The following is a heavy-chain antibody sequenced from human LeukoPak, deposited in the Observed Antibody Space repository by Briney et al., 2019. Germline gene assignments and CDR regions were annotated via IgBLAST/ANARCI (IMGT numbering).Heavy chain of an antibody. CDR3: ARGPAVAWGYSSGWCYFDY. V-gene: IGHV3-7*01. D-gene: IGHD6-19*01. CDR2: IKQDGSEK. Sequence: GGSLRLSCAASGFTFSSYWMSWVRQAPGKGLEWVANIKQDGSEKYYVDSVKGRFTISRDNAKNSLYLQMNSLRAEDTAVYYCARGPAVAWGYSSGWCYFDYWGQGTLVTVSS. J-gene: IGHJ4*02. CDR1: GFTFSSYW.